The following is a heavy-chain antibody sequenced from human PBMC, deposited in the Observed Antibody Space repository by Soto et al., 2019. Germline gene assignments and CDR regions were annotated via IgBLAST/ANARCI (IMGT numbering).Heavy chain of an antibody. D-gene: IGHD2-15*01. V-gene: IGHV4-59*01. Sequence: QVQLQESGPGLVKPSETLSLTCTVSGGSISSYYWSWIRQPPGKGLEWIGYIYYSGSTNYNPSLKSRVTISVDTSKNQFSLKLSSVTAADTAVYYCARARDSTVVTEARYFDYWGQGTLVTVSS. CDR2: IYYSGST. CDR3: ARARDSTVVTEARYFDY. CDR1: GGSISSYY. J-gene: IGHJ4*02.